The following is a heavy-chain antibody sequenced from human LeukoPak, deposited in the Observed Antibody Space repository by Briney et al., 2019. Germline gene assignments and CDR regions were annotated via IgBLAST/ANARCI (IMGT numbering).Heavy chain of an antibody. CDR1: GFTFSSHA. J-gene: IGHJ4*02. CDR2: ISGSGGST. CDR3: AKGEDGIAVAGPDY. V-gene: IGHV3-23*01. D-gene: IGHD6-19*01. Sequence: GGSLRLSCAASGFTFSSHAMSWVRQAPGKGLEWVSAISGSGGSTYYADSVKGRFTISRDNSKNTLYLQMNSLRAEDTAVYYCAKGEDGIAVAGPDYWGQGTLVTVSS.